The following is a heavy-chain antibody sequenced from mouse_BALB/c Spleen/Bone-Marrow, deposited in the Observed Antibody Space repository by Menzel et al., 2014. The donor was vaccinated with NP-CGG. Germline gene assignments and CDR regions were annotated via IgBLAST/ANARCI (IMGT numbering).Heavy chain of an antibody. CDR1: GYSFTGYN. CDR2: IDPYYGGT. D-gene: IGHD2-1*01. J-gene: IGHJ4*01. Sequence: EVQGVESGPELGKPGASVKISCKASGYSFTGYNMNWVKQSNGKSLEWIGNIDPYYGGTSYNQKFKGKATLTVDKSSSTAYMQLKSLTSEDSAVYYCASNYPYAMDYWGQGTSVTVSS. V-gene: IGHV1-39*01. CDR3: ASNYPYAMDY.